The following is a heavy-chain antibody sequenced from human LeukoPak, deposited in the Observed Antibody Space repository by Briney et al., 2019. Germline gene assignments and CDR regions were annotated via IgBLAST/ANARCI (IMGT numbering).Heavy chain of an antibody. CDR2: ISGSGDRT. CDR3: ARDETHFYGSGSSNWFDP. Sequence: GGSLRLSCAASGFTFSSYAMSWVRQAPGKGLEWVSAISGSGDRTYYADSVKGRFTISRDNSKNTLYLQMNSLRAEDTAVYFCARDETHFYGSGSSNWFDPWGQGILVTVSS. V-gene: IGHV3-23*01. D-gene: IGHD3-10*01. J-gene: IGHJ5*02. CDR1: GFTFSSYA.